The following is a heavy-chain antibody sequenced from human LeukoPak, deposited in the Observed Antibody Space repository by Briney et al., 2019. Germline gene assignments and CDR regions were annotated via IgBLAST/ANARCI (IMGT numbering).Heavy chain of an antibody. V-gene: IGHV4-39*01. J-gene: IGHJ5*02. Sequence: PSETLSLTCSVSGGSISRYYWSWIRQPPGKGLEWIGSIYYSGSTYYNPSLKSRVTISVDTSKNQFSLKLSSVTAADTAVYYCARPAGSGYSSGWYSDWFDPWGQGTLVTVSS. D-gene: IGHD6-19*01. CDR2: IYYSGST. CDR1: GGSISRYY. CDR3: ARPAGSGYSSGWYSDWFDP.